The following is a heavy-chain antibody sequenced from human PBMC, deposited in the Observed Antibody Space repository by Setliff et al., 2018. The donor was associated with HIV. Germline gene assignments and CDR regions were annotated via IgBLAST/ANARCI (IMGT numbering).Heavy chain of an antibody. D-gene: IGHD6-19*01. V-gene: IGHV4-39*07. CDR3: ASGREAVAGALHFDY. Sequence: SETLSLTCTVSGDSIGSSSYYWAWIRQPPGKGLEWIGNIYYSGSTNYNPSLKSRVTISLDSSKNQFSLKLSSVTAADTAVYYCASGREAVAGALHFDYWGQGTLVTVSS. CDR1: GDSIGSSSYY. J-gene: IGHJ4*02. CDR2: IYYSGST.